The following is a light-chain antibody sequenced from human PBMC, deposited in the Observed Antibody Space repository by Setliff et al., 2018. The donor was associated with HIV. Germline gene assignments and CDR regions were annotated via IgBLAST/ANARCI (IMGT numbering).Light chain of an antibody. CDR3: CSYTSSTTYV. CDR2: EVN. Sequence: QSVLTQPASVSGSPGQSITFSCTGTSSDVGNYNLVSWYRQYPGKAPKLIIYEVNRRPAGVSDRLSGSKSGNTASLTISGLRAEDEATYYCCSYTSSTTYVFGTGTKVTVL. V-gene: IGLV2-23*02. J-gene: IGLJ1*01. CDR1: SSDVGNYNL.